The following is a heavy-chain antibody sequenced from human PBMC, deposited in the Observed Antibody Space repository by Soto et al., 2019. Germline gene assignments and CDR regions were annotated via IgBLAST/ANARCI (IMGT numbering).Heavy chain of an antibody. D-gene: IGHD6-25*01. J-gene: IGHJ6*03. CDR1: GFTFDDYA. Sequence: GGSLRLSCAASGFTFDDYAMRWVRQAPGKGLEWVSGISWSGGRIGYADSVKGRFTISRDNAKNSLYLQMNSLRAEDTAVYYCAPAGGIVEAYHSLDVWGKGTTVTVSS. CDR3: APAGGIVEAYHSLDV. V-gene: IGHV3-20*04. CDR2: ISWSGGRI.